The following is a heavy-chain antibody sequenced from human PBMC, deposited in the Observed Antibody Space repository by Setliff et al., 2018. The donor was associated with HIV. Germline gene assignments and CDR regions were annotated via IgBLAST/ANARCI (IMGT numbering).Heavy chain of an antibody. CDR1: GFTFNSYG. D-gene: IGHD3-22*01. J-gene: IGHJ1*01. CDR2: IRYDGSYK. V-gene: IGHV3-30*02. Sequence: PGGSLRLSCAASGFTFNSYGMHWVRQAPGKGLEWVTFIRYDGSYKYYADSVKGRFTISRDDAKTSLYLQMNSLRAEDTAVYYCVRDLVYYYDNSGSFYVAEYFQHWGQGTLVTVSS. CDR3: VRDLVYYYDNSGSFYVAEYFQH.